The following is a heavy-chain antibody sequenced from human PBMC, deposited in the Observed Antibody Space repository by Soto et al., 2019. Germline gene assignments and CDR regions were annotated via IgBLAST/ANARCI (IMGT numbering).Heavy chain of an antibody. J-gene: IGHJ6*02. CDR2: IYYSGST. CDR1: GGSVSSGSYY. Sequence: QVQLQESGPGLVKPSETLSLTCTVSGGSVSSGSYYWSWIRQPPGKGLEWIGYIYYSGSTNYNPSLKSRVTISVDTSNNQFSLKLSSVTAADTAVYYCARDVFTIFGVSHYGMDVWGQGTTVTVSS. CDR3: ARDVFTIFGVSHYGMDV. D-gene: IGHD3-3*01. V-gene: IGHV4-61*01.